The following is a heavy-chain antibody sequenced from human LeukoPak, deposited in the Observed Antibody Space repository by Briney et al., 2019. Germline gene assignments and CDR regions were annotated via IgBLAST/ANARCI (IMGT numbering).Heavy chain of an antibody. CDR1: GFTFSSYA. D-gene: IGHD6-13*01. Sequence: PGRSLRLSCAASGFTFSSYAMHWVRQAPGKGLEWVAVISYDGSNKYYADSVKGRFTISRDNSKNTLYLQMNSLRAEDTAVYYCAREYSGRCIHAFHSWGQGTMVTVSS. CDR2: ISYDGSNK. J-gene: IGHJ3*02. CDR3: AREYSGRCIHAFHS. V-gene: IGHV3-30-3*01.